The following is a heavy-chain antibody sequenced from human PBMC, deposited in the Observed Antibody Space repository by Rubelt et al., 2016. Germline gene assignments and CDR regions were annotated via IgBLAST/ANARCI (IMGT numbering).Heavy chain of an antibody. CDR3: ARGLAAGCHMDV. J-gene: IGHJ6*03. CDR1: GGSISSGGFY. V-gene: IGHV4-31*03. CDR2: IYYTGST. D-gene: IGHD2-8*01. Sequence: GPGLVAPSETLSLSCTVSGGSISSGGFYWSWVRQHSGKGLEWIGYIYYTGSTLYTPSLKSRVTISADTSEKQFSLRLTSVTAADTAVYYCARGLAAGCHMDVWGKGTTVTVSS.